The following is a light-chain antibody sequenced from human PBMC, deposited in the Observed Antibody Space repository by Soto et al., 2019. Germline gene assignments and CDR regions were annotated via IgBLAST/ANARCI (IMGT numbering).Light chain of an antibody. CDR1: QGISSY. CDR2: AAS. Sequence: AIRMTQSPSSLSASTGDRVTITCRASQGISSYFAWYQQKPGKAPKLLIYAASTLQSGVPSRFSGSGSGTDGTPPIRRLQSEDFSTYYCPQYYSYLPTWKFRQGTKVEIK. V-gene: IGKV1-8*01. CDR3: PQYYSYLPTWK. J-gene: IGKJ1*01.